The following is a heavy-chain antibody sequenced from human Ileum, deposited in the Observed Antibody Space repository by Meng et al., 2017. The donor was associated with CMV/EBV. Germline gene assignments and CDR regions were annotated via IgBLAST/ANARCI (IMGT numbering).Heavy chain of an antibody. Sequence: GESLKISCAASGFTFSDYAMNWVRQAPGKGLEWVSGILGNSDNTYYADSVKGRFTISRDNSKKMLDLQMNSLRVEDTAIYYCANRVHTTPDGPAAGNWGQGTRVTVSS. J-gene: IGHJ4*02. D-gene: IGHD1-1*01. CDR1: GFTFSDYA. CDR2: ILGNSDNT. V-gene: IGHV3-23*01. CDR3: ANRVHTTPDGPAAGN.